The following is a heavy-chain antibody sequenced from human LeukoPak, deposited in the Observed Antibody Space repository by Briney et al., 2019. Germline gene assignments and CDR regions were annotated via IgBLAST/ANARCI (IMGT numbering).Heavy chain of an antibody. CDR2: ISGSGGNT. V-gene: IGHV3-23*01. J-gene: IGHJ4*02. CDR3: AKEAQGCSITSCYFDS. CDR1: GFTFSSYA. D-gene: IGHD2-2*01. Sequence: GGSLRLSCAASGFTFSSYAMSWVRPAPGRGLKWVSAISGSGGNTYYADSVKGQFTISRDNSKNTLFLQMNSLRAEDTAVYYCAKEAQGCSITSCYFDSWGQGTLVTVSS.